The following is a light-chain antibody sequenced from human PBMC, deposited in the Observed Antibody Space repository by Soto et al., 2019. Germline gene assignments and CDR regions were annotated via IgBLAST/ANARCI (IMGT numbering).Light chain of an antibody. J-gene: IGLJ1*01. CDR3: SSFTSSSTFV. Sequence: QSVLAQPASVSRSPGQSITFSCTGTSSDVGRYNYVSWFQQHPGKAPKLMIFDVSNWPSGISDRFSGSKSGNTASLTISGLQAEDEADYYCSSFTSSSTFVFGTGTKVTVL. CDR1: SSDVGRYNY. CDR2: DVS. V-gene: IGLV2-14*01.